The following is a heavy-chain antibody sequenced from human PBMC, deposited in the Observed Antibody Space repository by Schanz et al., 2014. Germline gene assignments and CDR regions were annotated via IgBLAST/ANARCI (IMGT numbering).Heavy chain of an antibody. CDR3: CRSGSPIYYHGLDV. J-gene: IGHJ6*02. Sequence: EVQLVESGGGLVQPGGSLRLSCAASGFTFSDSWMHWVRQAPGKGLEWVSTVYMSAASTRYADSVKGRFIISRDSSKNTLFLQMNSLKTEDTAVYYCCRSGSPIYYHGLDVWGQGTTVTVSS. CDR1: GFTFSDSW. CDR2: VYMSAAST. V-gene: IGHV3-66*01. D-gene: IGHD3-10*01.